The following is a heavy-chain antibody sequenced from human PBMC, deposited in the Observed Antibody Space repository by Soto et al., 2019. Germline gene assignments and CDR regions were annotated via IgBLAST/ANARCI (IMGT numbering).Heavy chain of an antibody. Sequence: GESLKISWDSSGYTFANYWIGLGLHVPGKGLEWVAIIYPSDSRTIYSPSFQGQVTISADKYISIAYLQWTSLKASDTAIYYCSKFKYSTSVRYLQHWGQGTPVTVAS. J-gene: IGHJ1*01. D-gene: IGHD6-6*01. CDR2: IYPSDSRT. CDR1: GYTFANYW. V-gene: IGHV5-51*01. CDR3: SKFKYSTSVRYLQH.